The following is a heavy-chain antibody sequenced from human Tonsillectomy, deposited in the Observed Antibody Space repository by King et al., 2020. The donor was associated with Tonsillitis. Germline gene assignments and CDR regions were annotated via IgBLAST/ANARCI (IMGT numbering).Heavy chain of an antibody. CDR2: IYYSGST. Sequence: QLQESGPGLVKPSETLSLTCTVSGGSISSSSYYWGWIRQPPGKGLEWIGSIYYSGSTYYNPSLKSRVTISVYTSKNQFSLKLSSVTAADTAVYYCAPTAYGSGSFTDYWGQGTLVTVSS. J-gene: IGHJ4*02. CDR1: GGSISSSSYY. V-gene: IGHV4-39*01. D-gene: IGHD3-10*01. CDR3: APTAYGSGSFTDY.